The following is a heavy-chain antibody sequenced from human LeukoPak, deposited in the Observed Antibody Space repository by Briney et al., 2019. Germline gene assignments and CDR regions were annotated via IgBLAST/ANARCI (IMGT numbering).Heavy chain of an antibody. Sequence: SEALSLTCAVYGGSFSGYYWSWIRQPPGKGLEWIGEINHSGSTNYNPSLKSRVTISVDTSKNQFSLKLSSVTAADTAVYYCARAWRITMIVDWGQGTLVTVSS. CDR2: INHSGST. V-gene: IGHV4-34*01. CDR1: GGSFSGYY. J-gene: IGHJ4*02. D-gene: IGHD3-22*01. CDR3: ARAWRITMIVD.